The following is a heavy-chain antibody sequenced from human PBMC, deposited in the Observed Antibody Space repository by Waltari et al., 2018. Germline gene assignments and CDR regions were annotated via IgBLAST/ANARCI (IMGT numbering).Heavy chain of an antibody. Sequence: EVQLVESGGVVVQPGGSLRLSCAASGFTFDDYTMHWVRQAPGKGLEWVSLISWDGGSTYYADSVKGRFTISRDNSKNSLYLHMNSLRTEDTALYYCAKGGRYFDWGDAFDIWGQGTMVTVSS. CDR1: GFTFDDYT. V-gene: IGHV3-43*01. D-gene: IGHD3-9*01. CDR3: AKGGRYFDWGDAFDI. J-gene: IGHJ3*02. CDR2: ISWDGGST.